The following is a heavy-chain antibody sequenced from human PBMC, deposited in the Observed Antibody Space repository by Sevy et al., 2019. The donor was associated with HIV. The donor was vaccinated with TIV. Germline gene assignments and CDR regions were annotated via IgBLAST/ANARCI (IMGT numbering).Heavy chain of an antibody. CDR1: GFTFSSYA. Sequence: GGSLRLSCSASGFTFSSYAMHWVRQAPGKGLEYVSAISSNGGSTYYADSVKGRFTISRDNSKNTLYLQMSSLRAEDTAVYYVVKVLRSYYDSSGYYQAGDLYYYYGMDVWGQGTTVTVSS. J-gene: IGHJ6*02. D-gene: IGHD3-22*01. CDR2: ISSNGGST. V-gene: IGHV3-64D*06. CDR3: VKVLRSYYDSSGYYQAGDLYYYYGMDV.